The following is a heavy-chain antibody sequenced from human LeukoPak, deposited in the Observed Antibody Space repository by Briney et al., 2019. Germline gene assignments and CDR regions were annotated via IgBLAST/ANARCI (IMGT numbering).Heavy chain of an antibody. CDR3: ARDNRYCNGGYCSNWFDP. CDR2: VDHTGST. V-gene: IGHV4-4*08. Sequence: SSETLSLTCTVSDDSITMYYWTWIRQPPGKGLEWIGYVDHTGSTKFNPSLNGRVSISRDTSKNLFSLRLRSVTAADTAVYYCARDNRYCNGGYCSNWFDPWGQGTLVTVSS. CDR1: DDSITMYY. D-gene: IGHD2-15*01. J-gene: IGHJ5*02.